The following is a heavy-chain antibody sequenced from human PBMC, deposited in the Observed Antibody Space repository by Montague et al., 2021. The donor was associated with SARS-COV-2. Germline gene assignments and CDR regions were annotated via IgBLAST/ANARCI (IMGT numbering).Heavy chain of an antibody. J-gene: IGHJ3*02. Sequence: SLRLSCAASGFTFSRYGMHWVRQAPGKGLEWVAVIWYDGSNKYYADSVQGRFTISRDNSKNTLYLQMNSLRAEDTAVYYCSGELGWGNYYGSGSPDAFDIWGQGTMVTVSS. CDR2: IWYDGSNK. D-gene: IGHD3-10*01. V-gene: IGHV3-33*01. CDR1: GFTFSRYG. CDR3: SGELGWGNYYGSGSPDAFDI.